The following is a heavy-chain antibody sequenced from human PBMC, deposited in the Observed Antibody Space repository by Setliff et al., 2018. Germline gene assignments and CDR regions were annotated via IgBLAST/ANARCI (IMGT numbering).Heavy chain of an antibody. J-gene: IGHJ1*01. D-gene: IGHD6-19*01. Sequence: SETLSLTCTVSGGSISSSSYYWGWIRQPPGKGLEWIGSIYYSGSTYYNPSLKSRVTISVDTSKNQFSLKLSSVTAADTAVYYCARDPWQWLTTFTSAEYFQHWGQGTLVTVSS. V-gene: IGHV4-39*07. CDR2: IYYSGST. CDR1: GGSISSSSYY. CDR3: ARDPWQWLTTFTSAEYFQH.